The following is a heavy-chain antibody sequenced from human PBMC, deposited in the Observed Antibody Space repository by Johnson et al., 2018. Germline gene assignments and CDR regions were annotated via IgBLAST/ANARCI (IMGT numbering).Heavy chain of an antibody. CDR2: MNSNSGNT. CDR1: GYAFTSYD. D-gene: IGHD4-23*01. J-gene: IGHJ3*02. Sequence: QVQLQESGAEVKKPGASVKVSCNASGYAFTSYDINWVRQATGQGLEWMGWMNSNSGNTGYAQKFQGRVTMTRNTAISTAYMELSSLRSEDTAVYNCARGYGGNAGPDAFDIWGQGTAVTVSS. V-gene: IGHV1-8*01. CDR3: ARGYGGNAGPDAFDI.